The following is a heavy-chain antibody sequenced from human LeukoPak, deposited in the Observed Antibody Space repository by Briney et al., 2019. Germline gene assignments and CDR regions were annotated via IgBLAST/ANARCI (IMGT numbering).Heavy chain of an antibody. CDR3: ASWGSHYNWNDASHY. V-gene: IGHV3-11*06. D-gene: IGHD1-20*01. Sequence: GESLTLSCAASGFTFSDYYMSWIRQAPGKGLEWVSYISSSSSYTNYADSVKGRFTISRHNAKNSLYLQMNSLRAEDTAVYYCASWGSHYNWNDASHYWGQGTLVTVSS. CDR1: GFTFSDYY. J-gene: IGHJ4*02. CDR2: ISSSSSYT.